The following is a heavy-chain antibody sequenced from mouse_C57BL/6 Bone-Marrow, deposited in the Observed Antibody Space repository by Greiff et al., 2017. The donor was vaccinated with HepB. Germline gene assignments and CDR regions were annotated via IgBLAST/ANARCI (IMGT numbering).Heavy chain of an antibody. CDR1: GYSITSGYY. V-gene: IGHV3-6*01. CDR3: ALIAY. Sequence: EVQLQQSGPGLVKPSQSLSLTCSVTGYSITSGYYWNWIRQFPGNKLEWMGYISYDGSNNYNPSLKNRISITRDTSKNQFFLKLNSVTTEDTATYYCALIAYWGQGTLVTVSA. CDR2: ISYDGSN. J-gene: IGHJ3*01.